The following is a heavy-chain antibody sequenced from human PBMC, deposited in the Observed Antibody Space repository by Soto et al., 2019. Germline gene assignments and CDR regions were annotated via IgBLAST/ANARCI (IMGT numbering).Heavy chain of an antibody. CDR2: MNTNSDNS. V-gene: IGHV1-8*01. D-gene: IGHD3-10*01. CDR1: GYPFTIYD. CDR3: ARVRRHFAMVRGVIASSHYVDV. J-gene: IGHJ6*03. Sequence: QVQLVQSGAEVKKPGASVKVSCKASGYPFTIYDIIWVRQATGQAREWMGWMNTNSDNSGYAQKFQGRVTMPRSTSISKADMELNSLRSKDTAVYYCARVRRHFAMVRGVIASSHYVDVWGKGTTVIVSS.